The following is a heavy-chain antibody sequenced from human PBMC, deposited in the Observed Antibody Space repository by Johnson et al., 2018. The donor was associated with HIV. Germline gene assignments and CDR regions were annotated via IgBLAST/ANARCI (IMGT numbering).Heavy chain of an antibody. D-gene: IGHD1-26*01. CDR3: ARVRGVVGATHAFDI. Sequence: QVQLVESGGGVVQPGRSLTLSCAASGFTFSSYAMHWVRQAPGKGLEWVAVISYDGSNKYYADSVKGRFTISRDISRNTLYLQMNSLRAEDTAVYYCARVRGVVGATHAFDIWGQGTIVTVSS. V-gene: IGHV3-30*04. CDR1: GFTFSSYA. J-gene: IGHJ3*02. CDR2: ISYDGSNK.